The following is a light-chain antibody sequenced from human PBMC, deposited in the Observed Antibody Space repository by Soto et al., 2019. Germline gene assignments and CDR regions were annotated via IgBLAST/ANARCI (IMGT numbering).Light chain of an antibody. CDR3: QQYGSSPEWT. V-gene: IGKV3-20*01. CDR1: QSVSSSY. J-gene: IGKJ1*01. Sequence: EIVLKQSPGTLSLSPGERATLSCRASQSVSSSYLAWYQQKPGQAPRLLIYGASSRATGIPDRFSGSGSGTDFPLTISRLEPEDFAVYYCQQYGSSPEWTFGQGTKV. CDR2: GAS.